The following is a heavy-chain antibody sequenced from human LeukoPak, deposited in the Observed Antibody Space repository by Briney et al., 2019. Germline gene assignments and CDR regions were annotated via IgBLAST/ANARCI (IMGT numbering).Heavy chain of an antibody. Sequence: GGSLRLSCAASGFTFSDYYMSWIRQAPGKGLEWVSYISSSGSTIYYADSVKGRFTISRDNAKNSLYLQMNSLRAEDTAVYYCTTIPYYDSSGYYFHDAFDIWGQGTMVTVSS. J-gene: IGHJ3*02. D-gene: IGHD3-22*01. CDR2: ISSSGSTI. V-gene: IGHV3-11*01. CDR3: TTIPYYDSSGYYFHDAFDI. CDR1: GFTFSDYY.